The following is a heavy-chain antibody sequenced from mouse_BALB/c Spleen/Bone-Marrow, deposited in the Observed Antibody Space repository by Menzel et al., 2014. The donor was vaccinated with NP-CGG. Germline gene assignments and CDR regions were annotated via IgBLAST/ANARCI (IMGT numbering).Heavy chain of an antibody. CDR3: ARETGPRAMDY. CDR1: GFTFSDYY. J-gene: IGHJ4*01. D-gene: IGHD4-1*01. CDR2: ISDDGGNT. V-gene: IGHV5-4*02. Sequence: EVQLQQSGGGLVKPGGSLKLSCAASGFTFSDYYMFWVRQTPEKRLEWVATISDDGGNTYYRDSVKGRFTISRDNAKNKLSLQMSSLKSEDTATYHCARETGPRAMDYWGQGTSVTVSS.